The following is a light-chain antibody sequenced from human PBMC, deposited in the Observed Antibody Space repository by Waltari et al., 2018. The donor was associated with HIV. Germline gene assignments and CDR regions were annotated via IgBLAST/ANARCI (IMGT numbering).Light chain of an antibody. CDR3: QAWDSSTVV. Sequence: SYELTQPPSVSVSPGQTASITCSGDKLGDKYACWYQQQPGQSPVLVIYQGSKRPSGIPERFAGSKSGNPATLTISGTQAMDEADYYCQAWDSSTVVFGGGTKLTVL. J-gene: IGLJ2*01. CDR1: KLGDKY. CDR2: QGS. V-gene: IGLV3-1*01.